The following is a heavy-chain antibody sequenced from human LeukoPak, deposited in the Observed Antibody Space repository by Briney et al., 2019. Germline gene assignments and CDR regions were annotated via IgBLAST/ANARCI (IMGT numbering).Heavy chain of an antibody. D-gene: IGHD6-19*01. CDR1: GFTFSSYA. J-gene: IGHJ4*02. CDR2: ISGSGGST. V-gene: IGHV3-23*01. CDR3: AKDGGSGIAVAGTLFDY. Sequence: PGGSLRLSCAASGFTFSSYAMSWVRQAPGKGLEWVSAISGSGGSTYYADSVKGRFTISRDNSKTTLYLQMNSLRAEDTAVYYCAKDGGSGIAVAGTLFDYWGQGTLSPSPQ.